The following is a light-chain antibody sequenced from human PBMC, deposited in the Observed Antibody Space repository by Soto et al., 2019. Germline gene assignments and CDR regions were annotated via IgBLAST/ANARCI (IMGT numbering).Light chain of an antibody. CDR2: ENN. Sequence: QSVLTQPPSVSAAPGQKVTISCSGISSNIGNNFVSWYQQLPGTAPKLLIYENNKRPSGIPDRFSGSKSGTSATLGISGLRTGDEADYYCATWDSNLRAGVFGGGTKLTV. V-gene: IGLV1-51*02. CDR1: SSNIGNNF. J-gene: IGLJ3*02. CDR3: ATWDSNLRAGV.